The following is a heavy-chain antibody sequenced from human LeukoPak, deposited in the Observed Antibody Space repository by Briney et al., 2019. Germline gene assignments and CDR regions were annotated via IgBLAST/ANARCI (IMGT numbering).Heavy chain of an antibody. D-gene: IGHD2-15*01. J-gene: IGHJ3*02. Sequence: PSETLSLTCTVSGGSISTYYLSWIRQPPGKGLEWIGNIYYSGTTNYNPSLKSRVTISVDTSKNQFSLKLSSVTAADTTVYYCAREYCSGGSCYSGGSAFDIWGQGTMVTVSS. CDR3: AREYCSGGSCYSGGSAFDI. CDR2: IYYSGTT. V-gene: IGHV4-59*01. CDR1: GGSISTYY.